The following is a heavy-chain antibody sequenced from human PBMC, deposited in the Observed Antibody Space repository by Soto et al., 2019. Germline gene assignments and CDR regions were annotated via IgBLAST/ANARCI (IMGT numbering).Heavy chain of an antibody. CDR1: GYSFSNFY. V-gene: IGHV1-2*02. CDR3: ARDRGYGDYVSHYYYGMDV. D-gene: IGHD4-17*01. J-gene: IGHJ6*02. Sequence: ASVKVSCKPSGYSFSNFYMHWVRQAPGQGLEWMGWINPNSGGTNYAQKFQGRVTMTRDTSISTAYMELSRLRSDDTAVYYCARDRGYGDYVSHYYYGMDVWGQGTTVTVSS. CDR2: INPNSGGT.